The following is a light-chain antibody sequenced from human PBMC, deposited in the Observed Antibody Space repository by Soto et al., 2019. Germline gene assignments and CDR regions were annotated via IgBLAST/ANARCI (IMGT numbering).Light chain of an antibody. Sequence: QSALTQPRSVSGSPGQSVTISCTGTSSDVGDYNYVSWYQQYPGKAPKLVIYDVSTRPSGVPDRFSGSKSGNTASLTISGLQAEDEADYYCCSFAGSYTFWVFGGGTQLTVL. CDR1: SSDVGDYNY. V-gene: IGLV2-11*01. J-gene: IGLJ3*02. CDR3: CSFAGSYTFWV. CDR2: DVS.